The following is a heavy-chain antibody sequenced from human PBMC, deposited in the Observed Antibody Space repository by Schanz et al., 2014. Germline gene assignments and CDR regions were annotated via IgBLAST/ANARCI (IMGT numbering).Heavy chain of an antibody. V-gene: IGHV3-30-3*01. D-gene: IGHD3-10*01. Sequence: QGQLVESGGGVVQPGRSLRLSCAASGFTFSNYAMHWVRQAPGKGLEWVAFISYDGSNKYYADSVKGRFTISRDNSKNTLYLQMNSLRAEDTAWYYCAKDGIMVRGVMWERYVDSWGQGTLVTVSS. J-gene: IGHJ4*02. CDR2: ISYDGSNK. CDR3: AKDGIMVRGVMWERYVDS. CDR1: GFTFSNYA.